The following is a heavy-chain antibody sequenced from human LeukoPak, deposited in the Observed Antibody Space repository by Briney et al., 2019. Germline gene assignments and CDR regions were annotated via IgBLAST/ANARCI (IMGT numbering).Heavy chain of an antibody. Sequence: SETLSLTCTVSGDSISSGTYYWSWIRQPAGKGLEWIGRIYTSGSTNYNPSLKSRVTISVDTSENQFSLKLSSVTAADTAVYYCARAKRWLPFDYWGQGTLVTVSS. V-gene: IGHV4-61*02. D-gene: IGHD5-24*01. CDR2: IYTSGST. J-gene: IGHJ4*02. CDR3: ARAKRWLPFDY. CDR1: GDSISSGTYY.